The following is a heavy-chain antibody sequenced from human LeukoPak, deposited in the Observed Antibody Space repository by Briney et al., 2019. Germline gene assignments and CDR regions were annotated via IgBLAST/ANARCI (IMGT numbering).Heavy chain of an antibody. D-gene: IGHD2-2*01. J-gene: IGHJ5*02. CDR3: ARGRGYCSSTSCQNWFDP. V-gene: IGHV3-21*01. Sequence: PGRSLRLSCAASGFTFSSYSMNWVRQAPGKGLEWVSSISSSSTYIYYADSVKGRFTISRDNAKNSLYLQMNSLRAEDTAVYYCARGRGYCSSTSCQNWFDPWGQGTLVTVSS. CDR1: GFTFSSYS. CDR2: ISSSSTYI.